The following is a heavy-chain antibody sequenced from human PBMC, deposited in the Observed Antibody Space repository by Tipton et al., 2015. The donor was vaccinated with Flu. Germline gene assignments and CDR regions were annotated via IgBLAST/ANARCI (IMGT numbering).Heavy chain of an antibody. J-gene: IGHJ5*02. Sequence: TLSLTCTVSGGSISSSSYYWGWIRQPPGKGLEWIGSIYYSGSTYYNPSLKSRVTISVDTSKNQFSLKLSSVTAADTAVYYCAKEGSYNILTNYYNKGVDPWGQGTLVTVSS. CDR1: GGSISSSSYY. V-gene: IGHV4-39*07. CDR2: IYYSGST. CDR3: AKEGSYNILTNYYNKGVDP. D-gene: IGHD3-9*01.